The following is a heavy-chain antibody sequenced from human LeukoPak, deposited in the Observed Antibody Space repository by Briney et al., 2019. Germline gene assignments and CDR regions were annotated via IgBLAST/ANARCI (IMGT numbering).Heavy chain of an antibody. J-gene: IGHJ4*02. CDR2: ISYDGSNK. V-gene: IGHV3-30*16. CDR1: GGTFSSYT. Sequence: SCKASGGTFSSYTISWVRQAPGQGLEWVAVISYDGSNKYYADSVKGRFTISRDNSKNTLYLQMNSLRAEDTAVYYCARDLYGIAAPLDYWGQGTLVTVSS. CDR3: ARDLYGIAAPLDY. D-gene: IGHD6-6*01.